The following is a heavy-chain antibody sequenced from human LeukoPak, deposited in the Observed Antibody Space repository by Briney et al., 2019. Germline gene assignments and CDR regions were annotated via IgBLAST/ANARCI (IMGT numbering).Heavy chain of an antibody. CDR3: AKRVSYSSGSHFDY. CDR2: VSDSGSST. Sequence: GGSLRLSCATSGFTFSSNWMSWVRHAPGRGLEWVSIVSDSGSSTYYADSVKGRFTISRDNSKNTLYLQMNSLRAEDSAIYYCAKRVSYSSGSHFDYWGQGTLVTVSS. J-gene: IGHJ4*02. CDR1: GFTFSSNW. V-gene: IGHV3-23*01. D-gene: IGHD3-10*01.